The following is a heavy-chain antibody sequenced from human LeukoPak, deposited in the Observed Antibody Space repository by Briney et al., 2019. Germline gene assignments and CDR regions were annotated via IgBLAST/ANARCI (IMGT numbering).Heavy chain of an antibody. V-gene: IGHV3-21*01. CDR1: GFTFDTYN. J-gene: IGHJ6*03. D-gene: IGHD2-15*01. Sequence: GGSLRLSCAASGFTFDTYNSNWVRQAPGKGLEWVATIRSYSSYIHYADSVKGRFTISRDDAKKSIYLLMNSLRVEDTAVYFCARYSEVYYYVDVWGTGTTVTVSS. CDR3: ARYSEVYYYVDV. CDR2: IRSYSSYI.